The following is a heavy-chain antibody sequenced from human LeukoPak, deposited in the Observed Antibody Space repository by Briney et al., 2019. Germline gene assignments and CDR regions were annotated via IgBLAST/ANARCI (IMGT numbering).Heavy chain of an antibody. J-gene: IGHJ4*02. CDR2: ISYDGSNE. D-gene: IGHD3-22*01. V-gene: IGHV3-30*04. Sequence: GGSLRLSCAASGFTFGSYVMHWVRQAPGKGLEGVAIISYDGSNEYYADSVKGRFTISRDNSKNTLYLQMNSLRAEDTAVYYCAKASAMIVVVSKHFDYWGQGTLVTVSS. CDR1: GFTFGSYV. CDR3: AKASAMIVVVSKHFDY.